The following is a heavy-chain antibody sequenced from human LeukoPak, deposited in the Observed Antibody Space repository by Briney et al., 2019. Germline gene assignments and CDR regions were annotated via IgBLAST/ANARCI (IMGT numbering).Heavy chain of an antibody. CDR3: ARARLHYDFWSGPLDY. D-gene: IGHD3-3*01. CDR2: IYYSGST. CDR1: GGSISSYY. J-gene: IGHJ4*02. V-gene: IGHV4-59*01. Sequence: SETLSLTCTVSGGSISSYYWSWIRHPPGKGLEWIGYIYYSGSTNYNPSLKSRVTISVDTSKNQFSLKLSSVTAADTAVYYCARARLHYDFWSGPLDYWGQGTLVTVSS.